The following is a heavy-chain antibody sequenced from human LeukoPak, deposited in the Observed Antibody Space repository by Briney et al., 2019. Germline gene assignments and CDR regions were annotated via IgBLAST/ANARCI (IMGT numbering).Heavy chain of an antibody. D-gene: IGHD6-6*01. CDR1: GGTFSSYA. J-gene: IGHJ4*02. Sequence: ASVKVSCKASGGTFSSYAISWVRQAPGQGLEWMGRIIPIFGTANYAQKFQGRVTITTDESTSTAYMELSSLRSEDTAVYYCAREVLDEYSSSSDPDYWGQGTPVTVSS. CDR3: AREVLDEYSSSSDPDY. V-gene: IGHV1-69*05. CDR2: IIPIFGTA.